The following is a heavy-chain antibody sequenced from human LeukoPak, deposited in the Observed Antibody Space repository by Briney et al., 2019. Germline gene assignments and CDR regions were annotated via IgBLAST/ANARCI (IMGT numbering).Heavy chain of an antibody. CDR1: GGSISYYY. V-gene: IGHV4-59*01. J-gene: IGHJ4*02. Sequence: SETLSLTCTVSGGSISYYYWSWIRQPPGKGLEWIGYIYYSGSTNYSPSLRSRVTISVDTSKNQFSLKLNSVTAADTAVYYCAREGPAARSPYFDYWGQGTLVTVSS. CDR3: AREGPAARSPYFDY. D-gene: IGHD6-13*01. CDR2: IYYSGST.